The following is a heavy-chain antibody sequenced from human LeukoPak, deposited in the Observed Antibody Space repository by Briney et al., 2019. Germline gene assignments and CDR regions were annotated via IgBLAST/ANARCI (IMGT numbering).Heavy chain of an antibody. D-gene: IGHD5-24*01. Sequence: PSETLSLTCAVYGGSFSGYYWSWIRQPPGKGLEWIASIYYSGSTYYNPSLKSRVTISVDTSRNQFSLKLSSVTAADTAVYYCASARWDSWGQGTLVTVSS. CDR3: ASARWDS. CDR1: GGSFSGYY. J-gene: IGHJ4*02. V-gene: IGHV4-34*01. CDR2: IYYSGST.